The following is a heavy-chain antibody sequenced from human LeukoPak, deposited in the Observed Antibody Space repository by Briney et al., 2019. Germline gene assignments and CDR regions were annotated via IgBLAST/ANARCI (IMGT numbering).Heavy chain of an antibody. CDR2: SRNKANSYTT. Sequence: GGSLRLSCAASGFTFSDYYMSWIRQAPGKGLEWVGRSRNKANSYTTDYAASVKGRFTISRDDSKNSLSLQMNSLKSEDTAVYYCAKLSPYGSSWHSWGQGTMVTVSS. CDR1: GFTFSDYY. D-gene: IGHD6-13*01. J-gene: IGHJ3*01. V-gene: IGHV3-72*01. CDR3: AKLSPYGSSWHS.